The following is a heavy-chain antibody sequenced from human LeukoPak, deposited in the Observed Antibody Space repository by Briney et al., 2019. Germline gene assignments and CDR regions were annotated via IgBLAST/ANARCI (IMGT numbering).Heavy chain of an antibody. D-gene: IGHD6-13*01. V-gene: IGHV1-69*05. CDR3: AREYGSSSWYMTTVFDY. Sequence: SVKVSCKASGGTFSSYAISWVRQAPGQGLEWMGRIIPIFGTANYAQKFQGRVTITTDESTSTAYMELSSLRSEDTAVYYCAREYGSSSWYMTTVFDYWGQGTLVTVSS. CDR1: GGTFSSYA. J-gene: IGHJ4*02. CDR2: IIPIFGTA.